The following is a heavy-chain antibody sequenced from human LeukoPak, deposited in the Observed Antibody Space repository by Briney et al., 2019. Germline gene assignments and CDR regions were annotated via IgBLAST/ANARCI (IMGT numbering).Heavy chain of an antibody. D-gene: IGHD6-25*01. Sequence: GGSLRLSCAASGFTVSSNYMSWVRQAPGKGLEWVSVIYSGGSTHYADSVKGRFTISRDNSKNTLYLQMNSLRAEDTAVYYCAKLGAAYYFDYWGQGTLVTVSS. CDR2: IYSGGST. CDR1: GFTVSSNY. V-gene: IGHV3-66*01. CDR3: AKLGAAYYFDY. J-gene: IGHJ4*02.